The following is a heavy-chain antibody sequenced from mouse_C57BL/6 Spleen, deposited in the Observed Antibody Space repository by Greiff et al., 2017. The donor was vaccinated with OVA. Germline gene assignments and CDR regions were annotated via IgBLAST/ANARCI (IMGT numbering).Heavy chain of an antibody. CDR3: ERLEDLGAMDY. CDR1: GFTFSDYG. J-gene: IGHJ4*01. CDR2: ISSGSSTI. V-gene: IGHV5-17*01. Sequence: LVESGGGLVKPGGSLKLSCAASGFTFSDYGMHWVRQAPEKGLEWVAYISSGSSTIYFADTVKGRFTISRHNAKKTMFLQMTSTRSEDTAMYDCERLEDLGAMDYWGQGTSVTVSS.